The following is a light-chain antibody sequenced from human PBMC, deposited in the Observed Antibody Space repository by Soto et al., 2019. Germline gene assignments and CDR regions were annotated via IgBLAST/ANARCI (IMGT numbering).Light chain of an antibody. CDR3: NSYGGTNNYVV. V-gene: IGLV2-8*01. Sequence: QSALTQPPSASGSPGQSVTISCTGTSSDVGGYNYVSWYRQHPGKAPQLIIYDVNKRPSGVPDRFSGSKSGNTASLTVPGLQAEDEADYFCNSYGGTNNYVVFGGGTKVTVL. CDR1: SSDVGGYNY. J-gene: IGLJ2*01. CDR2: DVN.